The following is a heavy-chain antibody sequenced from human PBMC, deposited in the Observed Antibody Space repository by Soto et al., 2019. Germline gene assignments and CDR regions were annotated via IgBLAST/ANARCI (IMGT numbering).Heavy chain of an antibody. Sequence: SGPTLVNPTQTLTLTCTFSGFSLSTSGVGVVWIRQPPGKALEWLALIYWNDDKRYSPSLKSRLTINKDTSKNQVVLTMTNMDPVDTATYYCAHTGYYYRLDYWGQGTLVTVSS. CDR3: AHTGYYYRLDY. CDR1: GFSLSTSGVG. CDR2: IYWNDDK. D-gene: IGHD5-12*01. V-gene: IGHV2-5*01. J-gene: IGHJ4*02.